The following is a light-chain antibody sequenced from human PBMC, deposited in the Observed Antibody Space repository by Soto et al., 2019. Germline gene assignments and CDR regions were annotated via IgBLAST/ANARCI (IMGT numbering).Light chain of an antibody. Sequence: QSVLIQPASVSGSPGQSVTISCTATSSDVENYKLVSWYQQHPGKAPKLIIYEVSKRPSGVSNRFSGSKSANTASLIISGLQPEDEADYYCCSTLRGYVFGTGTKVTVL. V-gene: IGLV2-23*02. CDR3: CSTLRGYV. CDR1: SSDVENYKL. J-gene: IGLJ1*01. CDR2: EVS.